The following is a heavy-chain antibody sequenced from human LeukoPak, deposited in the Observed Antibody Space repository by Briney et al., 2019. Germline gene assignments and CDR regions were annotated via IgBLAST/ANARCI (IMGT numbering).Heavy chain of an antibody. Sequence: PGGSLRLSCAGSGFNFQYAWMTWVRQAPRKGLEWVGRIKSKTDGGTTDYAAPVKGRFTISRDDSKNTLYLQMNSLKTEDTAVYYCTTGAEVLVHYYYYGMDVWGQGTTVTVSS. J-gene: IGHJ6*02. V-gene: IGHV3-15*01. CDR2: IKSKTDGGTT. D-gene: IGHD6-19*01. CDR3: TTGAEVLVHYYYYGMDV. CDR1: GFNFQYAW.